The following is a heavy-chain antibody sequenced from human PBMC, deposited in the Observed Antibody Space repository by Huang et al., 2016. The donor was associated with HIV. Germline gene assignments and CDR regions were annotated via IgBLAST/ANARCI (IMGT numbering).Heavy chain of an antibody. CDR2: ISHSGST. J-gene: IGHJ4*02. CDR1: GGSFSGYY. D-gene: IGHD6-13*01. CDR3: ASLAAATTSFDY. Sequence: QVQLQQWGAGLLKPSETLSLTCAVYGGSFSGYYWSWIRQPPGKGLEWIGEISHSGSTHYNPSLKSRVTISVDTSKNQFSLKLSSGTAADTAVYYCASLAAATTSFDYWGQGTLVTVSS. V-gene: IGHV4-34*01.